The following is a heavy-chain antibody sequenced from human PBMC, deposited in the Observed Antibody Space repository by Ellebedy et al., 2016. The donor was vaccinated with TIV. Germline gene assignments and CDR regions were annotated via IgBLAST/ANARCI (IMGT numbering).Heavy chain of an antibody. CDR3: ARDEAYSSPTGGY. V-gene: IGHV1-18*01. Sequence: ASVKVSCKASGYTFTTHAILWVRQAPGQGLEWMGWISAYNGNTNYAQKLQGRVTMTTDTSTSTAYMELRSLRSDDTAVYYCARDEAYSSPTGGYWGQGTLVTVSS. J-gene: IGHJ4*02. D-gene: IGHD6-13*01. CDR1: GYTFTTHA. CDR2: ISAYNGNT.